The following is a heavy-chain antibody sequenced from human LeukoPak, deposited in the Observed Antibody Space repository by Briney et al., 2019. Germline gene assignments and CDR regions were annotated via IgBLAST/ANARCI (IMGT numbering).Heavy chain of an antibody. V-gene: IGHV4-39*07. CDR2: IYYSGST. CDR1: GGSISSSSYY. CDR3: ARGGDGYNLSGVDY. J-gene: IGHJ4*02. Sequence: SETLSLTCTVSGGSISSSSYYWGWIRQPPGKGLEWIGSIYYSGSTYYNPSLKSRVTISVDTSKNQFSLKLSSVTAADTAVYYCARGGDGYNLSGVDYWGQGTLVTVSS. D-gene: IGHD5-24*01.